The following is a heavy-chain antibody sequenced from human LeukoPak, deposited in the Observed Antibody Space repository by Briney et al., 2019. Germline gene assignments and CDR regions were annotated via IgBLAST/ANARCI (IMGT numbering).Heavy chain of an antibody. J-gene: IGHJ4*02. CDR1: GGSISSYY. Sequence: SETLSLTCTVSGGSISSYYWSWIRQPPGRGLEWIGHIYYSGSTYYNPSLKSRVTISIDTSKNQFSLKLTSVTAADAAVYYCARHQGYWGQGTLVTVSS. CDR2: IYYSGST. V-gene: IGHV4-59*04. CDR3: ARHQGY.